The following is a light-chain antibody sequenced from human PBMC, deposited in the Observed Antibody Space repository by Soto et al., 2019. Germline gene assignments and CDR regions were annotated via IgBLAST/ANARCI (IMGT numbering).Light chain of an antibody. CDR2: GAS. Sequence: EIVLTQSPGTLSLSPGGRATLSCRASQSVSSSYLAWYQQKTGQAPRLLIYGASSRATGIPDRFSGSGSGTDFTLTISRMAPEDFAVYYCPKYDNSPVTFRQGTKVEIK. V-gene: IGKV3-20*01. CDR3: PKYDNSPVT. J-gene: IGKJ1*01. CDR1: QSVSSSY.